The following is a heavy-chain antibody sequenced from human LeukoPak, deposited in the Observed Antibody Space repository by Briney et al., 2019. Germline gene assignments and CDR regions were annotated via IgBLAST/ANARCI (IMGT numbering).Heavy chain of an antibody. V-gene: IGHV1-69*05. D-gene: IGHD4-17*01. Sequence: ASVKVSCKASGGTFSSYAISWVRQAPGQGLEWMGGIIPIFGTANYAQKSQGRVTITTDESTSTAYMELSSLRSEDTAVYYCARHRSDYVPFNGMDVWGQGTTVTVSS. CDR2: IIPIFGTA. CDR1: GGTFSSYA. CDR3: ARHRSDYVPFNGMDV. J-gene: IGHJ6*02.